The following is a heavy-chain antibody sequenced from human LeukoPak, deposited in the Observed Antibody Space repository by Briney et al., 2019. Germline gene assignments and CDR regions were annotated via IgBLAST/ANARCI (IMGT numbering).Heavy chain of an antibody. J-gene: IGHJ4*02. D-gene: IGHD3-10*01. V-gene: IGHV1-18*01. Sequence: GGSVKVSCMASGYALTSYAISWVRQAPGQGLEWVGWITSYDGNQNYAQKLQGRVTMTTDTSTSTAYLEMRGLRLDDTAVYYCARINERRKCGSGSYYVEHIDHWGQGTLVTVSS. CDR2: ITSYDGNQ. CDR3: ARINERRKCGSGSYYVEHIDH. CDR1: GYALTSYA.